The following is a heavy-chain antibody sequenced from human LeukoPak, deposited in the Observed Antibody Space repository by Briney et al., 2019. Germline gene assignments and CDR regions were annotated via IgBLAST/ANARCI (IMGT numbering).Heavy chain of an antibody. CDR3: ARDSRFGVVTIDY. V-gene: IGHV4-38-2*02. CDR2: IYHSGST. D-gene: IGHD3-3*01. J-gene: IGHJ4*02. CDR1: GYSISSGYY. Sequence: SETLSLTCTVSGYSISSGYYWSWIRQPPGKGLEWIGYIYHSGSTYYNPSLKSRVTISVDRSKNQFSLKLSSVTAADTAVCYCARDSRFGVVTIDYWGQGTLVTVSS.